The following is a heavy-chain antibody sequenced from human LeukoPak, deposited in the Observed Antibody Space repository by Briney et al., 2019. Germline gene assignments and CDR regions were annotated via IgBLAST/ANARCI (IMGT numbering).Heavy chain of an antibody. CDR1: EFTFINAW. V-gene: IGHV3-15*01. Sequence: PGGSLRLSCAASEFTFINAWMSWVRRAPGKGLEWVGRIKSKTDGATTDYAAPVKGRFTISRDDSKSILYLHLNSAKTEDTAVYYCAKDPNYYDTNAFDTWGQGTMVTVSS. J-gene: IGHJ3*02. D-gene: IGHD3-22*01. CDR2: IKSKTDGATT. CDR3: AKDPNYYDTNAFDT.